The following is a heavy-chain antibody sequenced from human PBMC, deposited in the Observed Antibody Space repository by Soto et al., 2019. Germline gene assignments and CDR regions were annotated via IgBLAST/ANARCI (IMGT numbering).Heavy chain of an antibody. J-gene: IGHJ4*02. CDR1: GGSFSVYY. V-gene: IGHV4-34*01. CDR3: ARAGNMSVVAPAAMSYFDY. CDR2: INQSGST. Sequence: SETLSLTCALYGGSFSVYYWSWIRQPPGKGLEWIGEINQSGSTNYNPSLKSRVTISVDTSKNQFSLKLSSVTAADTAVYYCARAGNMSVVAPAAMSYFDYWGQGTPVHVPS. D-gene: IGHD2-2*01.